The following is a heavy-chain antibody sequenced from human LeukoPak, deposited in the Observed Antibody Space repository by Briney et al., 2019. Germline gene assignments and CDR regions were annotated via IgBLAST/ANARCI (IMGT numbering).Heavy chain of an antibody. CDR1: GFTFSSYS. Sequence: PGGSLRLSCAASGFTFSSYSMNWVRQAPGKGLEWVSSISSSSSYIYYADSVKGRFTISRDNAKNSLYLQMNSLRAEDTAVYYCARVGDSDYRDYYYYYYMDVWGKGTTVTVSS. D-gene: IGHD4-11*01. CDR3: ARVGDSDYRDYYYYYYMDV. CDR2: ISSSSSYI. V-gene: IGHV3-21*01. J-gene: IGHJ6*03.